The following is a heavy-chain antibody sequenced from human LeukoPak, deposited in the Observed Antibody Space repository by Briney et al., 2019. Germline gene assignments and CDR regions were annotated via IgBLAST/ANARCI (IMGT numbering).Heavy chain of an antibody. CDR3: ARCLATCQAFDM. CDR1: GFTFSSYA. CDR2: ISQSGADR. V-gene: IGHV3-64*01. Sequence: PGGSLRLSCAASGFTFSSYAMHWVRQAPGKGLESVSAISQSGADRYYANSVEGRFTVSRDNSKNTLSLQMDSLKPEDEAVYYCARCLATCQAFDMWGLGTMVTVSS. D-gene: IGHD5/OR15-5a*01. J-gene: IGHJ3*02.